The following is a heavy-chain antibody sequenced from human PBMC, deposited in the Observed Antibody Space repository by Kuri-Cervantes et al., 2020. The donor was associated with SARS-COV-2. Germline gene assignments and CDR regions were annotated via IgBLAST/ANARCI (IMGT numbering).Heavy chain of an antibody. CDR3: ARVERRWLQFPEYYFDY. Sequence: ESLKISCTVSGGSISSHYWSWIRQPPGKGLEWIGYIYYSGSTNYNPSLKSRVTISVDTSKNQFPLKLSSVTAADTAVYYCARVERRWLQFPEYYFDYWGQGTLVTVSS. J-gene: IGHJ4*02. D-gene: IGHD5-24*01. CDR2: IYYSGST. CDR1: GGSISSHY. V-gene: IGHV4-59*11.